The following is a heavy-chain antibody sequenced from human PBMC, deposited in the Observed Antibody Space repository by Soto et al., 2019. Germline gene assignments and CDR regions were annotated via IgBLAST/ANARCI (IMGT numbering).Heavy chain of an antibody. CDR1: GYTFTGYY. V-gene: IGHV1-2*04. D-gene: IGHD5-18*01. Sequence: ASVKVSCKASGYTFTGYYMHWVRQAPGQGLEWMGCINPNSGGTNYAQKFQGWVTMTRDTSISTAYMELSRLRSDDTAVYYCAREGDTRIAYYYYGMDVWGQGTTVTVSS. J-gene: IGHJ6*02. CDR3: AREGDTRIAYYYYGMDV. CDR2: INPNSGGT.